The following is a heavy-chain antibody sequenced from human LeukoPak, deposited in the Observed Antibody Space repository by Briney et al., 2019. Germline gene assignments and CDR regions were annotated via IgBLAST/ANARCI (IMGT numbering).Heavy chain of an antibody. CDR1: GGTFSSHA. Sequence: ASVKVSCKASGGTFSSHAISWVRQAPGQGLEWMGRIIPILGIANYAQKFQGRVTITADKSTSTAYMELSSLRSEDTAVYYCARALSWFGELRDPPFDYWGQGTLVTVSS. D-gene: IGHD3-10*01. J-gene: IGHJ4*02. V-gene: IGHV1-69*04. CDR2: IIPILGIA. CDR3: ARALSWFGELRDPPFDY.